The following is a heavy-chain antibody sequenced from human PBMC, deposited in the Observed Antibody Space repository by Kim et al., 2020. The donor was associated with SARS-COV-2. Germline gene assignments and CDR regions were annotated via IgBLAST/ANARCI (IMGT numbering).Heavy chain of an antibody. D-gene: IGHD6-13*01. CDR3: AKDRAGGLDWFDP. Sequence: GGSLRLSCAASGFTFSNYAMNWVRQAPGKGLEWVAGINGDGGVTYYGDSVRGRFTISRDNAKKTLYLQMNSLRAEDTAVYYCAKDRAGGLDWFDPWGQGT. CDR2: INGDGGVT. V-gene: IGHV3-23*01. CDR1: GFTFSNYA. J-gene: IGHJ5*02.